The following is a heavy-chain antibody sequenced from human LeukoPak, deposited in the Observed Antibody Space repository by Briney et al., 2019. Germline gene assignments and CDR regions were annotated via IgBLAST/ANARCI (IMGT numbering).Heavy chain of an antibody. V-gene: IGHV3-53*01. J-gene: IGHJ4*02. D-gene: IGHD3-10*01. Sequence: GGSLRLSCAASGFTVSSNYMSWVRQAPGKGLEWVSVIYSGGSTYYADSVKGRFTISRDNSKNTLYLQMNSLRAEDTAVYYCARTFRGAITMAYDYWGQGTLVTVSS. CDR1: GFTVSSNY. CDR2: IYSGGST. CDR3: ARTFRGAITMAYDY.